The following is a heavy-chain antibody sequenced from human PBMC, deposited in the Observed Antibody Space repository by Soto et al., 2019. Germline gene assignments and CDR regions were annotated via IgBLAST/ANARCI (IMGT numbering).Heavy chain of an antibody. J-gene: IGHJ2*01. CDR2: VYDNGRP. D-gene: IGHD3-22*01. V-gene: IGHV4-59*01. CDR3: ARGTTSDNSGYDWYFDL. Sequence: SETLSLTCTISGGSISVYYWSWIRQSPRQGLEWIGYVYDNGRPYYSPSLKSRVTISADTSKNQISLKLTSATAADTAVYYCARGTTSDNSGYDWYFDLWGRGTLVTVSS. CDR1: GGSISVYY.